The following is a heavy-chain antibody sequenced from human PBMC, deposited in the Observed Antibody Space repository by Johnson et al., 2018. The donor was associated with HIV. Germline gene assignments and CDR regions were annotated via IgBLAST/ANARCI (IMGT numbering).Heavy chain of an antibody. D-gene: IGHD5-24*01. CDR3: AKDIYGYDAFDI. Sequence: MLLVESGGGVVQPGGSLRLSCAASGFTFTTYGMHWVRQAPGKGLEWVSAISGSGASTYYADSLKGRCTISRDNSKNTLYLQMNRLRAEDTALYYCAKDIYGYDAFDIWGQGTMVTVSS. CDR1: GFTFTTYG. CDR2: ISGSGAST. V-gene: IGHV3-23*04. J-gene: IGHJ3*02.